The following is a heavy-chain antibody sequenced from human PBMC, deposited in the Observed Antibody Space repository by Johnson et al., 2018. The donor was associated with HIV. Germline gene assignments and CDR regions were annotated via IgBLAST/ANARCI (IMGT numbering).Heavy chain of an antibody. CDR1: GFTFSNYG. J-gene: IGHJ3*02. CDR2: IKQDGSEK. V-gene: IGHV3-7*03. D-gene: IGHD1-26*01. CDR3: ARDDTWGDAFDI. Sequence: EQLVESGGGVVQPGRSLRLSCVASGFTFSNYGMHWVRQAPGKGLEWVANIKQDGSEKYYVDSVKGRFTISRDNAKNSLYLQMNSLGAEDTAVYYCARDDTWGDAFDIWGQGTMVTVSS.